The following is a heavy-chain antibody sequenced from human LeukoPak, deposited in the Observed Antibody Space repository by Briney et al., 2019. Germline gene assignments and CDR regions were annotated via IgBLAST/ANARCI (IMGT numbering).Heavy chain of an antibody. D-gene: IGHD2-2*01. CDR3: ARSTGRVVPAAISY. CDR1: GYTFTSYY. J-gene: IGHJ4*02. Sequence: RASVKVSCKASGYTFTSYYMHWVRQAPGQGLEWMGIINPSGGSTSYAQKFQGRVTMTRDTSISTAYMELSRLRSDDTAVYYCARSTGRVVPAAISYWGQGTLVTVSS. CDR2: INPSGGST. V-gene: IGHV1-46*01.